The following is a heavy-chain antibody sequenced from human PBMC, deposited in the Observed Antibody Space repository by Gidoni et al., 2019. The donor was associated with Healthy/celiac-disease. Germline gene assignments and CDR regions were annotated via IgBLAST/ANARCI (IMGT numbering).Heavy chain of an antibody. D-gene: IGHD5-18*01. CDR1: GFLFRSYG. Sequence: QVQLVESGGGVVQPGRSLRLSCAAFGFLFRSYGMHWVRQAPGKGLEWVATIWYDGSNKNYADSVEGRFTISRDNSKNTLYLQMNTLRAEDTAVFYCAREGVSGYSYGVFNWFDPWGQGTLVTVSS. V-gene: IGHV3-33*01. CDR2: IWYDGSNK. CDR3: AREGVSGYSYGVFNWFDP. J-gene: IGHJ5*02.